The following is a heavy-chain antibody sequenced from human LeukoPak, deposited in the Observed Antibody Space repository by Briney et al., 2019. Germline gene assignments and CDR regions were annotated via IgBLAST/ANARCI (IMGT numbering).Heavy chain of an antibody. Sequence: SETLSLTCTVSGGSISSSSYYWGWLRQPPGKGLEWIGSIYYSGSTYYNPSLKSRVTISVDTSKNQFSLKLSSVTAADTAVYYCVIYGSGSTSFDPWGQGTLVTVSS. CDR1: GGSISSSSYY. CDR3: VIYGSGSTSFDP. CDR2: IYYSGST. D-gene: IGHD3-10*01. V-gene: IGHV4-39*07. J-gene: IGHJ5*02.